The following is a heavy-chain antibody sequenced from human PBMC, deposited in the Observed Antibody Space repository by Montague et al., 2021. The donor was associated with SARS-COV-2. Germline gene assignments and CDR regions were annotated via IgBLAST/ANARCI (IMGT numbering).Heavy chain of an antibody. D-gene: IGHD3-3*01. CDR2: IYYSGST. Sequence: SETLSPTCTVSGGSISSSSYYWGWIRQPPGKGLEWIGSIYYSGSTYYXPSLKSLVTISVDTSKNQFSLKLSSVTAADTAVYYCARQMGQSSIFGVVIQYYFDYWGQGTLVTVSS. CDR1: GGSISSSSYY. J-gene: IGHJ4*02. V-gene: IGHV4-39*01. CDR3: ARQMGQSSIFGVVIQYYFDY.